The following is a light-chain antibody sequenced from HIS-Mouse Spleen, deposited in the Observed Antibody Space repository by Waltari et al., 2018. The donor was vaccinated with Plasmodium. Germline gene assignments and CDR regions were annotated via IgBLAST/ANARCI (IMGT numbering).Light chain of an antibody. CDR3: YSTDSSGNHRV. J-gene: IGLJ3*02. CDR1: AFPKKY. Sequence: SYELTPPPSVSASPGQPARITCSGDAFPKKYAYWSQEKSGQAPVLVIYEDSKRPSGIPERFSGSSSGTMATLTISGAQVEDEADYYCYSTDSSGNHRVFGGGTKLTVL. V-gene: IGLV3-10*01. CDR2: EDS.